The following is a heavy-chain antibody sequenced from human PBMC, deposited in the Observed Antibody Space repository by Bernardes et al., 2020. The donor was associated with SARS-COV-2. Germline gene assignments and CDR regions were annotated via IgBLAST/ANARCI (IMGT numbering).Heavy chain of an antibody. CDR3: ARAWYFDL. CDR2: IYSGGTT. V-gene: IGHV3-53*01. Sequence: GSLRLSCAASGFTVSSIYMNWVRQAPGKGLEWVSVIYSGGTTYYADSVKGRFTISRDNSKNTLYLQMSTLRADDTAVYYCARAWYFDLWGRGTLVTVSS. J-gene: IGHJ2*01. CDR1: GFTVSSIY.